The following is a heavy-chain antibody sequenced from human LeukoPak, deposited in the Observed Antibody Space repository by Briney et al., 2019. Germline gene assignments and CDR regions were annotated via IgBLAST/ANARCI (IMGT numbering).Heavy chain of an antibody. CDR2: IYSGGST. J-gene: IGHJ1*01. D-gene: IGHD3-10*01. CDR1: GFTVSSNY. V-gene: IGHV3-66*01. Sequence: GGSLRLSCAASGFTVSSNYMSWVRQAPGKGPEWASVIYSGGSTYYADSVKGRFTISRDNSKNTLYLQMNSLRAEDTAVYYCARGPFQYYGWGAEYFQHWGQGTLVTVSS. CDR3: ARGPFQYYGWGAEYFQH.